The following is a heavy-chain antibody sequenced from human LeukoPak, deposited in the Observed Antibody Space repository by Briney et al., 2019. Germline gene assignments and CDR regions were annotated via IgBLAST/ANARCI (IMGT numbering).Heavy chain of an antibody. D-gene: IGHD3-22*01. J-gene: IGHJ4*02. CDR3: AKDFPLGFFDSSGYYDY. Sequence: GGSLRLSCAASGFTFSSSAMSWVRQAPGKGLEWVSAISGSGGSTYYADSVKGRFTISRDNSKNTLYLQMNSLRAEDTAVYYCAKDFPLGFFDSSGYYDYWGQGTLVTVSS. CDR2: ISGSGGST. CDR1: GFTFSSSA. V-gene: IGHV3-23*01.